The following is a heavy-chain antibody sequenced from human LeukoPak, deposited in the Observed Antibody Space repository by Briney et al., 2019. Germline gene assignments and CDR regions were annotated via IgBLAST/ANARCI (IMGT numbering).Heavy chain of an antibody. V-gene: IGHV4-34*01. Sequence: SETQSLTCAVYGGSFSGYYWCWIRQTPGKGLEWIGEINHSGSTNYNPSLKSRVTISVDTSKNQFSLKLSSVTAADTAVYYCARQGYSSSWYIYFDYWGQGTLVTVSS. CDR1: GGSFSGYY. CDR3: ARQGYSSSWYIYFDY. D-gene: IGHD6-13*01. CDR2: INHSGST. J-gene: IGHJ4*02.